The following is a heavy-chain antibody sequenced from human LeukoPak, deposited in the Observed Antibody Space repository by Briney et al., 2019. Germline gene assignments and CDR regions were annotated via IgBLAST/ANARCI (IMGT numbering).Heavy chain of an antibody. D-gene: IGHD4-17*01. CDR1: GFTSSTYW. CDR2: IKQDGSEK. CDR3: ARDTDHDSGDYEGNWFDP. V-gene: IGHV3-7*01. J-gene: IGHJ5*02. Sequence: GGSLRLSCAASGFTSSTYWMSWVRQAPGKGLEWVANIKQDGSEKYYVDSVKGRFTISRDNAKNLLYLQMNSLRAEDTAMYYCARDTDHDSGDYEGNWFDPWGQGTLVTVSS.